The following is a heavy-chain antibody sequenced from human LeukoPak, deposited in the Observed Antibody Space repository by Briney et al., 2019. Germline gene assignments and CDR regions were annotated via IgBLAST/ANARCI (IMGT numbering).Heavy chain of an antibody. J-gene: IGHJ4*02. D-gene: IGHD4-23*01. CDR3: ARGRPHGNDY. V-gene: IGHV3-74*01. Sequence: GGSLRLSCAASGFTFSSYWMNWVRQAPGKGLVWVSRIASDGSSTTYADSVKGRFSISRDNTKNTLYLQMNGLRVEDTAVYYCARGRPHGNDYWGQGTLVTVSS. CDR1: GFTFSSYW. CDR2: IASDGSST.